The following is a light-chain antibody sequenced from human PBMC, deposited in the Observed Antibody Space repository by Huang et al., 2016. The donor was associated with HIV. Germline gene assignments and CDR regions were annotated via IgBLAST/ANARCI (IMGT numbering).Light chain of an antibody. CDR2: GAS. CDR3: QQYNNWPPT. Sequence: EIVMTQSPATLSVSPGERATLSCRAGQSVSSNLAWYQQKPGQAPRLLIYGASTRATGIPARFSGSGSGTEFTLTIGSLQSEDFAVYFCQQYNNWPPTCGGGTKVEIK. J-gene: IGKJ4*01. CDR1: QSVSSN. V-gene: IGKV3-15*01.